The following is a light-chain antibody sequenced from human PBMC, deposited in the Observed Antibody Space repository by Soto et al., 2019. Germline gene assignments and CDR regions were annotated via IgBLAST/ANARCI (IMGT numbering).Light chain of an antibody. V-gene: IGLV1-40*01. Sequence: QSVLTQPPSVSGAPGQRVTISCTGSSSNIGAGYDVHWYQQLPGTAPKLLIYGNSNRPSGVPDRFSGSKSGNSASLAITGLQAEDEADYYCKSYDSSLSGYVVFGGGTKLTVL. CDR1: SSNIGAGYD. CDR3: KSYDSSLSGYVV. J-gene: IGLJ2*01. CDR2: GNS.